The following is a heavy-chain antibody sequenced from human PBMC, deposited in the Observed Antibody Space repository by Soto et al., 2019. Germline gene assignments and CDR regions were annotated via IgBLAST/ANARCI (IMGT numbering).Heavy chain of an antibody. CDR3: ARAKFESTGWHQFDI. Sequence: PSETLSLTCTVSGRSFTGHFWSWVRQPPGKGLEWIGEVSHSGNTKYYPSLRSRATLSVDSSKNQISLALTSVTAADTAVYYCARAKFESTGWHQFDIWGQGTLVTVSS. CDR2: VSHSGNT. CDR1: GRSFTGHF. V-gene: IGHV4-34*01. J-gene: IGHJ4*02. D-gene: IGHD7-27*01.